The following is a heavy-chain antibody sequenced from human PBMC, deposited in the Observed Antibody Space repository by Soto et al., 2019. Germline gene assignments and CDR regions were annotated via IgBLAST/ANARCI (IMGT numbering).Heavy chain of an antibody. CDR3: ARAQGDSSSWYAFDI. CDR1: GFTVSSNY. D-gene: IGHD6-13*01. J-gene: IGHJ3*02. Sequence: GGSLRLSCAASGFTVSSNYMSWVRQAPGKGLEWVSVIYSGGSTYYADSVKGRFTISRDNSKNTLYLQMNSLRAEDKAVYYCARAQGDSSSWYAFDIWGQGTMVTVSS. V-gene: IGHV3-53*01. CDR2: IYSGGST.